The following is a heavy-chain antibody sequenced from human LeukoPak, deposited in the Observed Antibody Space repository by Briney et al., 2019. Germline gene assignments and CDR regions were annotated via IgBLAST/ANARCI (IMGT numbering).Heavy chain of an antibody. J-gene: IGHJ4*02. Sequence: ASVKVSCKASGYTFTSYGINWVRLAPGQGLEWVGWINPHSAGARYAQKFQGRVTMTTATSISTAYLELSRLTSDDTADYYCARGRISGSQGPDYWGQGTLVTVSS. CDR3: ARGRISGSQGPDY. CDR2: INPHSAGA. V-gene: IGHV1-2*02. D-gene: IGHD1-26*01. CDR1: GYTFTSYG.